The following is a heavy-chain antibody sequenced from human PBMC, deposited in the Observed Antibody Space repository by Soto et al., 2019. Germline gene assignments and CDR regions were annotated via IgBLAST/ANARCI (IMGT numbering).Heavy chain of an antibody. CDR2: IYHGGST. J-gene: IGHJ4*02. Sequence: PSETLSLTCAVSGGSISSGGSSWSWIRQPPGKVLEWIGYIYHGGSTNYNPSLKSRVTMSVDTSKNQLSLKLGSVTAADTAVYYCARQWSSFDYWGQGTLVTVSS. CDR3: ARQWSSFDY. CDR1: GGSISSGGSS. D-gene: IGHD2-8*01. V-gene: IGHV4-30-2*01.